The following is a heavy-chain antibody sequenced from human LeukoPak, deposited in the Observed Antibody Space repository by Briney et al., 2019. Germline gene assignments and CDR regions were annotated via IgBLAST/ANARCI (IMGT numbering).Heavy chain of an antibody. V-gene: IGHV3-30*18. CDR1: GFTFSSYG. J-gene: IGHJ4*02. CDR3: AKDYLRQELVDYFDY. Sequence: GGSLRLSCAASGFTFSSYGMHWVRQAPGKGLEWVAVISYDESNKSYADSVKGRFTISRDNSKNTLFLQMNSLRAEDTAVCYCAKDYLRQELVDYFDYWGQGTLVTVSS. CDR2: ISYDESNK. D-gene: IGHD6-13*01.